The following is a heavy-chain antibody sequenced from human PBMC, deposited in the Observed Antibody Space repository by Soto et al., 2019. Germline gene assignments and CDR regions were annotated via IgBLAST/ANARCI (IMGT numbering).Heavy chain of an antibody. CDR1: GFTFDGCA. J-gene: IGHJ4*02. Sequence: PGGSLRLSCAASGFTFDGCAMHWVRQAPGKGLEWVSGISWNSGGVDYADSVRGRFTISRDNAKDSLYLQMNSLRAEDTALYYCAKPSVRGSSRDGGHFDYWGQGTLVTVSS. CDR3: AKPSVRGSSRDGGHFDY. CDR2: ISWNSGGV. V-gene: IGHV3-9*01. D-gene: IGHD3-10*01.